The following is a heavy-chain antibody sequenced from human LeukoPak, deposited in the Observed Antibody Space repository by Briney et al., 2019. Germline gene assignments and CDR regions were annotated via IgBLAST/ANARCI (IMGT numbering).Heavy chain of an antibody. Sequence: GGTLRLSCAASGFTFSSYGMSWVRQAPGKGLEWVSSISSSSSYIYYADSVKGRFTISRDNAKNSLYLQMNSLRAEDTAVYYCAELGITMIGGVWGKGTTVTISS. V-gene: IGHV3-21*01. CDR3: AELGITMIGGV. CDR1: GFTFSSYG. J-gene: IGHJ6*04. CDR2: ISSSSSYI. D-gene: IGHD3-10*02.